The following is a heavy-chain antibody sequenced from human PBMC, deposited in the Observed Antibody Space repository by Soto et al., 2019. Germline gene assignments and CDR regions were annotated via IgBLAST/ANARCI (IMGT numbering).Heavy chain of an antibody. Sequence: PSQTLSLTGAISGDSVSSNSAAWNWIRQSPSRGLEWLGRTYYRSKWYNDYAVSVKSRITINPDTSKNQFSLQLNSVTPEDTAVYYCARDLNSHSSGWLNWFDPWGQGTLVTVSS. D-gene: IGHD6-19*01. CDR1: GDSVSSNSAA. CDR2: TYYRSKWYN. CDR3: ARDLNSHSSGWLNWFDP. J-gene: IGHJ5*02. V-gene: IGHV6-1*01.